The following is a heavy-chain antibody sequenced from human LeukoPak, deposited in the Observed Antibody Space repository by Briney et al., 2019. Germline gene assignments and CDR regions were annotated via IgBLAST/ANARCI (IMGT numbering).Heavy chain of an antibody. CDR2: IYPGDSDT. V-gene: IGHV5-51*01. Sequence: GESLKISCKGSGYRFTSYWIGWVRQMPGKGLEWMGIIYPGDSDTRYSPSFQGQVTISADKSISTAYLQWSSLKASDTAMYYCARAFYPGYSSGWYHYWGQGTMVTVSS. CDR3: ARAFYPGYSSGWYHY. D-gene: IGHD6-19*01. J-gene: IGHJ4*02. CDR1: GYRFTSYW.